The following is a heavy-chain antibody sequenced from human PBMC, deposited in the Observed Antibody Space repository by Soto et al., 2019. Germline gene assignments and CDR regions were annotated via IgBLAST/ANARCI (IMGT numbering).Heavy chain of an antibody. CDR3: TTGGITSYNYYYYYMDV. J-gene: IGHJ6*03. Sequence: PGGSLRLSCAASGFTFSNAWMSWVRQAQGKGLEWVGRIKSKTDGGTTDYAAPVKGRFTISRDDSKNTLYLQMNSLKTEDTAVYYCTTGGITSYNYYYYYMDVWGKGTTVTVSS. V-gene: IGHV3-15*01. CDR1: GFTFSNAW. D-gene: IGHD2-2*01. CDR2: IKSKTDGGTT.